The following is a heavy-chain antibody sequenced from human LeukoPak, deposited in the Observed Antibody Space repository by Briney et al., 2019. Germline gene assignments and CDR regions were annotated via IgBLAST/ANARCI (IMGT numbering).Heavy chain of an antibody. V-gene: IGHV3-7*01. CDR2: IKEDESAK. J-gene: IGHJ4*02. D-gene: IGHD3-16*01. CDR3: ARAVDVADY. Sequence: PGGSLRLSCVASGFIFTDHWMSWVRQAPGKGLEWVANIKEDESAKFYADSVRGRFTISRDNAKNSLYLQMNNLRVEDTAVYCCARAVDVADYWGRGTLVTVSS. CDR1: GFIFTDHW.